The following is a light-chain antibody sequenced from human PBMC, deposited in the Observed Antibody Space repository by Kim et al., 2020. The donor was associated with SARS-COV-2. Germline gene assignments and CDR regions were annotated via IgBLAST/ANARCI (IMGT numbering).Light chain of an antibody. J-gene: IGKJ2*01. CDR2: AVS. CDR3: QQYNSYPYI. V-gene: IGKV1-16*02. CDR1: QGFRKY. Sequence: CVSRGDRVNNSWRASQGFRKYIAWFQQKPGKAPKSLIYAVSSLKSGVPSKFSGSGSGTDYTLTISRLQPEDFETYYCQQYNSYPYIFGQETKLEI.